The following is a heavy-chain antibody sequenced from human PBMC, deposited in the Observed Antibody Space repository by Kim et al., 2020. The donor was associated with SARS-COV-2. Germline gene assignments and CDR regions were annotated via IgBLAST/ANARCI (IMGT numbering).Heavy chain of an antibody. CDR2: IKQDGSEK. CDR3: AIGFDN. CDR1: GFTFSRSS. Sequence: GGSLRLSCAASGFTFSRSSMEWVRQTPGKGLEWVANIKQDGSEKYYVDSVKGRFTISRDNAKNSLYLQMNSLRAEDTAIYYCAIGFDNWGQGTLVTVSS. J-gene: IGHJ5*02. V-gene: IGHV3-7*01.